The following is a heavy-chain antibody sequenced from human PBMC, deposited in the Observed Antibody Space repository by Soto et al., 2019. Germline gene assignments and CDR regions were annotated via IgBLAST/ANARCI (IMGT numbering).Heavy chain of an antibody. D-gene: IGHD2-8*01. Sequence: SVKVSCKASGGTFSSYAISWVRQAPGQGLEWMGGIIPIFGTANYAQKFQGRVTITADESTSTAYMELSSLRSEDTAVYYCARDRYCTFGVCYSAFDYVIDFWGQRSSDTGSS. CDR2: IIPIFGTA. V-gene: IGHV1-69*13. CDR3: ARDRYCTFGVCYSAFDYVIDF. J-gene: IGHJ6*02. CDR1: GGTFSSYA.